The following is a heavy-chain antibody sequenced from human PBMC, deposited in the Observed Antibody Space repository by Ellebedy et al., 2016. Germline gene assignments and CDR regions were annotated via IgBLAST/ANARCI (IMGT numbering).Heavy chain of an antibody. CDR1: GGSISNFY. Sequence: SETLSLTCTVSGGSISNFYWSWIRQPPGKGLEWIGYIYYSGNTNYKPSLKSRVTIALDTSKNQFSLKLRSVTGADTAVYYGGREGGGGAAGYWGQGTLVTVSS. D-gene: IGHD3-10*01. CDR3: GREGGGGAAGY. V-gene: IGHV4-59*01. CDR2: IYYSGNT. J-gene: IGHJ4*02.